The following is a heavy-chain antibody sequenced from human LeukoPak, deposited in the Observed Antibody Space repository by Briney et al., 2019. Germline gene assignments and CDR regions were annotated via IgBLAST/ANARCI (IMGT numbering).Heavy chain of an antibody. J-gene: IGHJ4*02. Sequence: GGSLRLSCAASGFTFSSYWMSWVRQAPGKGLEWVANIKQDGSEKYYVDSVKGRFTISRDNAKNSLYLQMNSLRAEDTAVYYCAKALNIYSKSDGPHWGQGTLVTVSS. D-gene: IGHD6-13*01. V-gene: IGHV3-7*03. CDR2: IKQDGSEK. CDR1: GFTFSSYW. CDR3: AKALNIYSKSDGPH.